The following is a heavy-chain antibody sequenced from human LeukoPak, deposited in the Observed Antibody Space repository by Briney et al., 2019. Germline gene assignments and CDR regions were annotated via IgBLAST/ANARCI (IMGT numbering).Heavy chain of an antibody. CDR1: GLSFSSYS. Sequence: PGGSLRLFCAVSGLSFSSYSMSWVRQAPGKALKWVSAISRSGGSTYYADCVKGRFTTSRDNSTNTPTLQMDSLRPHDTPVYYCAKDLGYCSSFSCPFDYWGQGTLVTVSS. CDR2: ISRSGGST. V-gene: IGHV3-23*01. J-gene: IGHJ4*02. D-gene: IGHD2-2*01. CDR3: AKDLGYCSSFSCPFDY.